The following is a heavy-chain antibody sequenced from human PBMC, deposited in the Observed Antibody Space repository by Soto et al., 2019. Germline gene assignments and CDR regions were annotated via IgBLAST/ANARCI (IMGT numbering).Heavy chain of an antibody. CDR1: GDSVSSNSAA. D-gene: IGHD3-3*01. Sequence: SQTLSLTCAISGDSVSSNSAAWNWIRQSPSRGLEWLGRTYYRSKWYNDYAVSVKSRITINPDTSKNQFSLQLNSVTPEDTAVYYCARDGPWSGYYHLYYFDYWGQGTLVTVPQ. V-gene: IGHV6-1*01. J-gene: IGHJ4*02. CDR2: TYYRSKWYN. CDR3: ARDGPWSGYYHLYYFDY.